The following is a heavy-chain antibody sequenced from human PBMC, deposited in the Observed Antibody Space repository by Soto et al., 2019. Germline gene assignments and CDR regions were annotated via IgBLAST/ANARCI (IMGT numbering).Heavy chain of an antibody. Sequence: PSETLSLTCAVSGVSISSGNWWTWVRQSPQRGLEYIGEIFHDGTANYYPSFERRVAISVDTSKNQFSLKLTSVTAADTAISFCARLVYDTRLNYMYFDFWGQGPLVTVSS. J-gene: IGHJ4*02. V-gene: IGHV4-4*02. CDR3: ARLVYDTRLNYMYFDF. CDR2: IFHDGTA. D-gene: IGHD3-10*01. CDR1: GVSISSGNW.